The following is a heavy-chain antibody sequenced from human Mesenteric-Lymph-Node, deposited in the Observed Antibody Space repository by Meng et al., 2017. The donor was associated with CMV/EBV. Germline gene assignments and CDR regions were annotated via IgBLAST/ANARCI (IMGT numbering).Heavy chain of an antibody. CDR2: ISNTGSTI. J-gene: IGHJ4*02. V-gene: IGHV3-11*01. CDR1: GFTFSDYS. Sequence: GESLKISCAASGFTFSDYSMSWIRQAPGKGLEWVSYISNTGSTIFYADSVKGRFTISRDNAKNSLYLQMNSLRAEDTALYYCAKDSHYYDSSGYYDYWGQGTLVTVSS. CDR3: AKDSHYYDSSGYYDY. D-gene: IGHD3-22*01.